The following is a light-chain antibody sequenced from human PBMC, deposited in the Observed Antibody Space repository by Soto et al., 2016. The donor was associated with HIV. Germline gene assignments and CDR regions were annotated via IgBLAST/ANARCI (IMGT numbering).Light chain of an antibody. CDR2: AAS. CDR3: QKXNNAFRT. CDR1: QGIKNY. V-gene: IGKV1-27*01. J-gene: IGKJ5*01. Sequence: DIQMTQSPSSLSASVGDRVTITCRASQGIKNYVVWYQQKPGKVPKLLIYAASTLPSGVPSRFSGSGSGTDFTLTISSLEPEDVATYYCQKXNNAFRTFGQGTRLEIK.